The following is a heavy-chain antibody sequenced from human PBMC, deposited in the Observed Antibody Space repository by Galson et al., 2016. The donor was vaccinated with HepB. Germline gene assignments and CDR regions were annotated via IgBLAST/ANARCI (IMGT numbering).Heavy chain of an antibody. V-gene: IGHV1-18*01. CDR2: ISTYSGHT. Sequence: SVKVSCKASGHTFGNYGISWVRQAPGQGLEWRGWISTYSGHTNHAQNFQGRVTMSTDTSRSTAYMELKSLRSDDTAIYYCATGTPRYCISYSCYLDYWGQGTLVTVSS. CDR1: GHTFGNYG. D-gene: IGHD2-2*01. J-gene: IGHJ4*02. CDR3: ATGTPRYCISYSCYLDY.